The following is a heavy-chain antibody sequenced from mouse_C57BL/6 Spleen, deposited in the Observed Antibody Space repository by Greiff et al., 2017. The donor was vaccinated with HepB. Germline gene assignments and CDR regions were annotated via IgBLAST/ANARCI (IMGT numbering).Heavy chain of an antibody. D-gene: IGHD2-2*01. CDR3: ARLYGYDGYAMDY. V-gene: IGHV5-6*01. Sequence: EVNVVESGGDLVKPGGSLKLSCAASGFTFSSYGMSWVRQTPDKRLEWVATISSGGSYTYYPDSVKGRFTISRDNAKNTLYLQMSSLKSEDTAMYYCARLYGYDGYAMDYWGQGTSVTVSS. J-gene: IGHJ4*01. CDR1: GFTFSSYG. CDR2: ISSGGSYT.